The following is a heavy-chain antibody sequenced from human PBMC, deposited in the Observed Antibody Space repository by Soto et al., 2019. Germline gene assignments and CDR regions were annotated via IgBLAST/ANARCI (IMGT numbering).Heavy chain of an antibody. CDR3: ARGDVVVPAAMRVWYFDL. Sequence: EVQLVQSGAEVKKPGESLKISCKGSGYSFTSYWIGWVRQMPGKGLEWMGIIYPGDSDTRYSPSFQGQVTISADKSISTAYLQWSSLKASDTAMYYCARGDVVVPAAMRVWYFDLWGRGTLVTVSS. CDR2: IYPGDSDT. CDR1: GYSFTSYW. V-gene: IGHV5-51*03. J-gene: IGHJ2*01. D-gene: IGHD2-2*01.